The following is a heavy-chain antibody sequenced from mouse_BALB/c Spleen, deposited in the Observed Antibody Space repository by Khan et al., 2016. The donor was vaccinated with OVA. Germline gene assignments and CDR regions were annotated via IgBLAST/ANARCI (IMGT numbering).Heavy chain of an antibody. Sequence: DLVKPGASVKLSCKASGYTFTSYWINWIKQRPGQGLERIGHISPGSGSEYHNKMFKVKETRTVDTTSTTAYIQLSSLSSEDSAVYFCASSNYYVSVLYAMDYCGPVTSVTVSS. CDR3: ASSNYYVSVLYAMDY. D-gene: IGHD1-1*01. CDR1: GYTFTSYW. J-gene: IGHJ4*01. CDR2: ISPGSGSE. V-gene: IGHV1S41*01.